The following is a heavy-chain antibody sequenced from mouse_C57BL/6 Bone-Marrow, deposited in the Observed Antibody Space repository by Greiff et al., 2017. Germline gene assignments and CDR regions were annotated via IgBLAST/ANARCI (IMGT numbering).Heavy chain of an antibody. J-gene: IGHJ3*01. CDR1: GYTFTSYG. D-gene: IGHD1-1*01. Sequence: VQLQQSGAELARPGASVKLSCKASGYTFTSYGISWVKQRTGQGLEWIGEIYPRSGNTYYNEQFKGKATLTADKSSSTAYMELRSLTSEDSAVYFCARGYYGSSLFAYWGQGTLVTVSA. V-gene: IGHV1-81*01. CDR2: IYPRSGNT. CDR3: ARGYYGSSLFAY.